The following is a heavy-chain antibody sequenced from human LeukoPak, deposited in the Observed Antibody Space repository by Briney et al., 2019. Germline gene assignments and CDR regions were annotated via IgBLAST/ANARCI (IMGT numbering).Heavy chain of an antibody. CDR1: GGSFSGYY. D-gene: IGHD3-9*01. J-gene: IGHJ4*02. CDR2: IYYSGST. CDR3: ARGANGDVLRYFDWLSYFDY. V-gene: IGHV4-59*01. Sequence: SETLSLTCAVYGGSFSGYYWSWIRQPPGKGLEWIGYIYYSGSTNYNPSLKSRVTISVDTSKNQFSLKLSSVTAADTAVYYCARGANGDVLRYFDWLSYFDYWGQGTLVTVSS.